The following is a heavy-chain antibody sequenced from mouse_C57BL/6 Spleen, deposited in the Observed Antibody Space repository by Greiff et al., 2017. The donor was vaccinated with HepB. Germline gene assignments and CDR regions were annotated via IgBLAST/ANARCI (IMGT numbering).Heavy chain of an antibody. V-gene: IGHV2-9*01. J-gene: IGHJ3*01. Sequence: VQGVESGPGLVAPSQSLSITCTVSGFSLTSYGVDWVRQPPGKGLEWLGVIWGGGSTNYNSALMSRLSISKDNSKSQVFLKMNSLRTEDTAMYYCAKRDGSSPGGFAYWGQGTLVTVSA. CDR1: GFSLTSYG. D-gene: IGHD1-1*01. CDR3: AKRDGSSPGGFAY. CDR2: IWGGGST.